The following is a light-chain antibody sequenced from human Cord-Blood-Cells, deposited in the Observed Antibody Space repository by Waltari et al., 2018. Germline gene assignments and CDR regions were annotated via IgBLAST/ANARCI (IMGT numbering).Light chain of an antibody. CDR1: SSDVGGYNY. CDR3: SSYAGSNNWV. CDR2: EGS. Sequence: QSALTQPPSASGSPGQSVTISCPGTSSDVGGYNYVSWYQQHQGKAPKLMIYEGSKRPSGVPDRFSGSNSGNPAALTVSGLQAEDDADYYCSSYAGSNNWVFGGGTKLTVL. J-gene: IGLJ3*02. V-gene: IGLV2-8*01.